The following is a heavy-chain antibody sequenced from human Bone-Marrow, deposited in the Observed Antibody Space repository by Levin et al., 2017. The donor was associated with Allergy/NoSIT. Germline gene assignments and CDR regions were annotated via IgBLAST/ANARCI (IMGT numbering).Heavy chain of an antibody. CDR1: GFTFSSYS. CDR2: ISSSSSYI. J-gene: IGHJ4*02. D-gene: IGHD3-3*01. CDR3: ARARSPYYDPLDY. Sequence: PGGSLRLSCAASGFTFSSYSMNWVRQAPGKGLEWVSSISSSSSYIYYADSVKGRFTISRDNAKNSLYLQMNSLRAEDTAVYYCARARSPYYDPLDYWGQGTLVTVSS. V-gene: IGHV3-21*01.